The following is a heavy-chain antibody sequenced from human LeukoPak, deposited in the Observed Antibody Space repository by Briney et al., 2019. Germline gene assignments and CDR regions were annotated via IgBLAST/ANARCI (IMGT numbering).Heavy chain of an antibody. Sequence: SETLSLTCTVCGGSISIYYWSWIRQPAGKGLEWIGRIYTSGSTNYNPSLKSRVTMSVDTSKNQFSLKLSSVTAADTAVYYCARQRYLAIAVAGSYYFDYWGQGTLVTVSS. CDR1: GGSISIYY. CDR2: IYTSGST. D-gene: IGHD6-19*01. V-gene: IGHV4-4*07. CDR3: ARQRYLAIAVAGSYYFDY. J-gene: IGHJ4*02.